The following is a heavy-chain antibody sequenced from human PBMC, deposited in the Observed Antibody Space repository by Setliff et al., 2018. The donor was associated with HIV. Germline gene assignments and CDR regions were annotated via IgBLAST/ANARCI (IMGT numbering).Heavy chain of an antibody. CDR2: INGGNGNT. J-gene: IGHJ3*01. D-gene: IGHD2-2*01. V-gene: IGHV1-3*01. Sequence: ASLKVSCKASEYNFTKYSMHWVRQAPGQSLEWMGWINGGNGNTKYSQKFLARVTFTRDTSASTAYMELSSLRSEDTAVYYCARERRGCTSNSCYVDAFDLWGQGTMVTVSS. CDR1: EYNFTKYS. CDR3: ARERRGCTSNSCYVDAFDL.